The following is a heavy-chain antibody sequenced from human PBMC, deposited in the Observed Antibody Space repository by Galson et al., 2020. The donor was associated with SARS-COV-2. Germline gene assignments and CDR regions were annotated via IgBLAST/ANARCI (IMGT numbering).Heavy chain of an antibody. Sequence: ETSETLSLTCTVSGGSISSSSYYWGWIRQPPGKGLEWIGSIYYSGSTYYNPSLKSRVTISVDTSKNQFSLKLSSVTAADTAVYYCAKGADYDFWSGPRGLIDYWGQGTLVTVSS. D-gene: IGHD3-3*01. V-gene: IGHV4-39*01. J-gene: IGHJ4*02. CDR3: AKGADYDFWSGPRGLIDY. CDR2: IYYSGST. CDR1: GGSISSSSYY.